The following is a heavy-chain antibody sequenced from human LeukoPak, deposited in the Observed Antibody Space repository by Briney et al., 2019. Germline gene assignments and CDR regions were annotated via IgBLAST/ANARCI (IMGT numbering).Heavy chain of an antibody. CDR2: INHSGST. D-gene: IGHD6-13*01. Sequence: SETLSLTCAVYGGSFSSYYWSWIRQPPGKGLEWIGEINHSGSTNYNPSLKSRVTISVDTSKNQFSLKLSSVTAADTAVYYCARAIAAADTWGQGTLVTVSS. J-gene: IGHJ4*02. CDR3: ARAIAAADT. V-gene: IGHV4-34*01. CDR1: GGSFSSYY.